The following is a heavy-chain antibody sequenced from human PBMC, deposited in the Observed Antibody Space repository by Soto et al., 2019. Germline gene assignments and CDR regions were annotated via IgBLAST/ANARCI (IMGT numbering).Heavy chain of an antibody. D-gene: IGHD3-16*01. CDR1: GDSFTSYG. CDR2: ISAYSGNT. J-gene: IGHJ3*02. V-gene: IGHV1-18*01. CDR3: ARDMLTFGGAPSAVDI. Sequence: VQLVQSGTEMKKSGASVKVSCKASGDSFTSYGFSWVRQAPGQGLEWMGWISAYSGNTKYAQRLQDRVTMSTDTSTRTVFMELRSLTSDDSAVYFCARDMLTFGGAPSAVDIWGQGTMVAVSS.